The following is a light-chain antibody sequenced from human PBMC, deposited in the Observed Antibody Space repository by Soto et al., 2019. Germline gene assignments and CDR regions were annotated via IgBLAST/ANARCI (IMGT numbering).Light chain of an antibody. CDR3: SSYAGSNNYV. J-gene: IGLJ1*01. CDR2: EVS. V-gene: IGLV2-8*01. Sequence: QSALTQPPSASGSPGQSVTISCTGTSSDVGGYNYVSWYQQHPGKAPKLMMYEVSKRPSGVPDHFSGSKSGNTASLTVSGLQAEDEADYYCSSYAGSNNYVFGTGTKLTVL. CDR1: SSDVGGYNY.